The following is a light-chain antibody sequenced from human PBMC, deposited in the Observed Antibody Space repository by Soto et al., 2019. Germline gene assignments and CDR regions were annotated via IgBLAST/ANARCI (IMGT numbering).Light chain of an antibody. V-gene: IGLV3-1*01. CDR3: QAWDSSTAP. CDR2: QDS. J-gene: IGLJ3*02. CDR1: KSGDKY. Sequence: SYELTQPPSVSVSPGQTASITCSGDKSGDKYACWYQQKPGQSPVLVIYQDSKRPSGIPERFSGSNSGNTATLTISGTQAMDEADYYCQAWDSSTAPFGGGTKVTVL.